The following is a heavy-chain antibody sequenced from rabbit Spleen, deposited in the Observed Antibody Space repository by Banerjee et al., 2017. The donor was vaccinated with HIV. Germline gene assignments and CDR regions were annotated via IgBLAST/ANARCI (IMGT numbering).Heavy chain of an antibody. CDR3: ARDPGSSFSSYGMDL. D-gene: IGHD8-1*01. CDR2: INAITGKP. V-gene: IGHV1S40*01. J-gene: IGHJ6*01. CDR1: GFSFSYSDY. Sequence: QSLEESGGDLVKPGASLTLTCTASGFSFSYSDYMCWVRQPPGKGPEWIACINAITGKPVYANWAKGRSTFSKTSSTTVTLQMTSLTAADTATYFCARDPGSSFSSYGMDLWGQGPWSPS.